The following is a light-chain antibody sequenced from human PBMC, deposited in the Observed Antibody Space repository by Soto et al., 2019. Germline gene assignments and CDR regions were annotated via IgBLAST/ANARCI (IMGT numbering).Light chain of an antibody. J-gene: IGKJ5*01. V-gene: IGKV2D-29*02. CDR1: QSLLHITGETF. CDR3: MKSTQLPPT. CDR2: EVS. Sequence: DVVITHTPLSLSVAPGHPASISCRSSQSLLHITGETFLFWYLQKPGQSPQLLIYEVSTRVSGVPDRFSGSGSGTDFTLEISRVETDDVGIYYCMKSTQLPPTFGQGTRLEIK.